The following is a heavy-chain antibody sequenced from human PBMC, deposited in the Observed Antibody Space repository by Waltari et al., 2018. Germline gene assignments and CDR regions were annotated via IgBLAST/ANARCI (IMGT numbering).Heavy chain of an antibody. J-gene: IGHJ4*02. Sequence: QVQLQESGPGLVKPSGTLSLTCAVSGVSLRSTNGWSWVRQPPGRGLEWIGEIYHNGSTSYNPSLGRRVTVSVDKAKNQFSLKVTSVTAADTAVYYCARDAIRAALDHWGPGILVTVSS. CDR1: GVSLRSTNG. CDR3: ARDAIRAALDH. D-gene: IGHD6-25*01. CDR2: IYHNGST. V-gene: IGHV4-4*02.